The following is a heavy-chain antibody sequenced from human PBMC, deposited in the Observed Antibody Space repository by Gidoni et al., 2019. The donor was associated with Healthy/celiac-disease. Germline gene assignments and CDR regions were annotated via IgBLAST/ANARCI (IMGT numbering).Heavy chain of an antibody. J-gene: IGHJ4*02. V-gene: IGHV3-15*01. Sequence: EVQLVASGGGLVKPGGSLRLSCAASRFPFGNAWMSWVRQAPGKGLEWVGRIKSKTEGGTTDYAAPVKGRFTISRDDSKNTLYLQMNSLKTEDTAVYYCTTVGPASYGSGEEVDYWGQGTLVTVSS. CDR3: TTVGPASYGSGEEVDY. CDR2: IKSKTEGGTT. CDR1: RFPFGNAW. D-gene: IGHD3-10*01.